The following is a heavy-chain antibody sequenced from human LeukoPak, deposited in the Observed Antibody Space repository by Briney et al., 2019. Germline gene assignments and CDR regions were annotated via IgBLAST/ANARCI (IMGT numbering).Heavy chain of an antibody. D-gene: IGHD5-18*01. CDR1: GYTLTVYY. V-gene: IGHV1-2*06. Sequence: ASVKVSCKASGYTLTVYYIHWVRQAPGQGLEWMGRINPNSGDTNFAQKFQGRVTMTRDASISTAYMDLSGLRPDDTAVYYCAREGSGYTYGRGSYFDYWGHGILVTVSS. CDR3: AREGSGYTYGRGSYFDY. CDR2: INPNSGDT. J-gene: IGHJ4*01.